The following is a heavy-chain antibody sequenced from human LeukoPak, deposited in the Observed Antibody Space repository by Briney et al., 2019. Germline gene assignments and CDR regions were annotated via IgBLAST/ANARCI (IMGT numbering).Heavy chain of an antibody. Sequence: GGSLRLSCAASGFTVSSNYMSWVRQAPGKGLEWVSVIYSGGSTYYADSVEGRFTISRDNSKNTLYLQMNSLRAEDTAVYYCARAIDSSGYDYYFDYWGQGTLVTVSS. J-gene: IGHJ4*02. D-gene: IGHD3-22*01. V-gene: IGHV3-53*01. CDR3: ARAIDSSGYDYYFDY. CDR2: IYSGGST. CDR1: GFTVSSNY.